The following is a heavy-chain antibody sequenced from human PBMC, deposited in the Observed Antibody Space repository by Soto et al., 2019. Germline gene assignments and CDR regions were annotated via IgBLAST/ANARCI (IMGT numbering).Heavy chain of an antibody. V-gene: IGHV4-30-4*01. J-gene: IGHJ4*02. CDR2: IYGVGXX. CDR1: CGSISTVDYW. Sequence: SETLSLTCTVSCGSISTVDYWWSWIRQSPDMCLEWIGHIYGVGXXXNNPSLEXXVTMSGDTSNXQLSLTFRSVSSADKAVYYCARGPSGDKVDSCGQGTLVTVSX. CDR3: ARGPSGDKVDS. D-gene: IGHD7-27*01.